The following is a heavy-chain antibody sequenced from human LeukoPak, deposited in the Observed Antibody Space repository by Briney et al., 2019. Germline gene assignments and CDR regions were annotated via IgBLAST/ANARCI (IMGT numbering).Heavy chain of an antibody. D-gene: IGHD2-15*01. Sequence: SETLSLTCTVSGGSISSSYWSWIRQPPGKGLEWIGYTYYSGITNYNPSLKSRVTISVDTSKNQFSLKLSSVTAADTAVYYCARRGRAFDIWGQGTMVTVSS. J-gene: IGHJ3*02. CDR1: GGSISSSY. V-gene: IGHV4-59*08. CDR3: ARRGRAFDI. CDR2: TYYSGIT.